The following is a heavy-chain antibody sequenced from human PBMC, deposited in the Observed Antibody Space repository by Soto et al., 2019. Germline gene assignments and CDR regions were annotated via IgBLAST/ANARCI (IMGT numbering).Heavy chain of an antibody. V-gene: IGHV3-23*01. CDR1: GLNFRGYS. J-gene: IGHJ5*02. CDR2: ISGSGGST. Sequence: GGPLILSCTASGLNFRGYSMSWVRKTPGKGLEWVSAISGSGGSTYYADSVKGRFTISRDNSKNTLYLQMNSLRAEDTAVYYCAKDSDDRAGWFDPWGQGTLVTVSS. D-gene: IGHD1-1*01. CDR3: AKDSDDRAGWFDP.